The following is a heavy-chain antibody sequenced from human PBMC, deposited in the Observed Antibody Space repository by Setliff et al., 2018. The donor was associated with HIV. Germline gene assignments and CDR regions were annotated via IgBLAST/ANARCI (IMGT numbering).Heavy chain of an antibody. CDR2: FDPKDGET. CDR3: ARDYWKVPDH. V-gene: IGHV1-24*01. D-gene: IGHD1-1*01. J-gene: IGHJ4*02. CDR1: GYTLTKLF. Sequence: ASVKVSCKVSGYTLTKLFMHWVRQAPGKGLEWMGGFDPKDGETIYAQKFQGRVTITRDTSASTAYMELSSLRSEDTAVYYCARDYWKVPDHWGQGTLVTVSS.